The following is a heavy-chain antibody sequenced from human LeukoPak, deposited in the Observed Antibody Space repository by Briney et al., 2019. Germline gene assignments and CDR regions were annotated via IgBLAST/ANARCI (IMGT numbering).Heavy chain of an antibody. D-gene: IGHD2-15*01. J-gene: IGHJ4*02. V-gene: IGHV3-30*18. Sequence: GRSLRLSCAASGFTFSSYGMHWVRQAPGKGLEWVAVISYDGSNKYHADSVKGRFTISRDNSKNTLYLQMNSLRPEDTAVYYCAKDGGYCSGGTCSTVFPAFDYWGQGTLVTVSS. CDR1: GFTFSSYG. CDR2: ISYDGSNK. CDR3: AKDGGYCSGGTCSTVFPAFDY.